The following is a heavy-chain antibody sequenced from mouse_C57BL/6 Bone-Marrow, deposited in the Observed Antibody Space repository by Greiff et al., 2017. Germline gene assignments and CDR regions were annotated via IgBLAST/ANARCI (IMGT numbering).Heavy chain of an antibody. CDR2: IRLKSDNYAT. Sequence: EVKLEASGGGLVQPGGSMKLSCVASGFTFSNYWMNWVRQSPEKGLEWVAQIRLKSDNYATHYAESVKGRFTISRDDSKSSVYLQMNNLRAEDTGIYYCTVLNWDENAYWGQGTLVTVSA. CDR1: GFTFSNYW. D-gene: IGHD4-1*02. CDR3: TVLNWDENAY. V-gene: IGHV6-3*01. J-gene: IGHJ3*01.